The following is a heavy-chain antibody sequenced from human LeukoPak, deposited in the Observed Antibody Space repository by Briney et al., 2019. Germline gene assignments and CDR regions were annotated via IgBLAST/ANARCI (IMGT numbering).Heavy chain of an antibody. CDR3: ARATTGTTNWFDP. CDR1: GGSISSYY. Sequence: SETLSLTCTVSGGSISSYYWSWIRQPPGQGLEWIGYIYYSGSTNYNPSLKSRVTISVDTSKNQYSLKLSSVTAADTAVYYCARATTGTTNWFDPWGQGTLVTVSS. D-gene: IGHD1-1*01. V-gene: IGHV4-59*01. J-gene: IGHJ5*02. CDR2: IYYSGST.